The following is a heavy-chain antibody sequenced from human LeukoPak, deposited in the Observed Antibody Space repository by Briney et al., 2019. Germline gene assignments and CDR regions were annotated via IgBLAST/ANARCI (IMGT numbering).Heavy chain of an antibody. Sequence: GASVKVSCKASGGTFISYAISWVRQAPGQGLEWMGGIIPIYGTANYAQKFQGRVTITADKSTSTAYMELSSLRSEDTAVYYCAIGKQLVNYYMDVWGKGTTVTVSS. D-gene: IGHD6-6*01. J-gene: IGHJ6*03. CDR1: GGTFISYA. CDR3: AIGKQLVNYYMDV. CDR2: IIPIYGTA. V-gene: IGHV1-69*06.